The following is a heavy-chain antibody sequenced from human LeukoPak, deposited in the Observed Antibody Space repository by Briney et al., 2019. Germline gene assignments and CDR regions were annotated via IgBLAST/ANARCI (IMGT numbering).Heavy chain of an antibody. CDR3: ARGAEGIAATDSNFDY. Sequence: GGTLRLSCAASGFTFSSYGMSWVRQAPGKGPEWVSAISGSGGSTYYADSVKGRFTISRDNSKNTLYLQMNSLRAEDTAVYYCARGAEGIAATDSNFDYWGQGTLVTVSS. D-gene: IGHD6-13*01. J-gene: IGHJ4*02. CDR1: GFTFSSYG. V-gene: IGHV3-23*01. CDR2: ISGSGGST.